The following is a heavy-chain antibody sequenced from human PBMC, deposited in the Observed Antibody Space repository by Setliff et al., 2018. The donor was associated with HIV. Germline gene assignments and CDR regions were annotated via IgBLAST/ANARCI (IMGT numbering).Heavy chain of an antibody. CDR2: IGGSGAKT. Sequence: GSLRLSCAASGFTFKNYAMSWVRQAPGKGLEWVTGIGGSGAKTNYADSVKGRFTISRDNSKNTLYLQVSSLRAEDTAVYYCAKDRGDYDFWSGYYVYWGQGTLVTVSS. V-gene: IGHV3-23*01. D-gene: IGHD3-3*01. CDR1: GFTFKNYA. CDR3: AKDRGDYDFWSGYYVY. J-gene: IGHJ4*02.